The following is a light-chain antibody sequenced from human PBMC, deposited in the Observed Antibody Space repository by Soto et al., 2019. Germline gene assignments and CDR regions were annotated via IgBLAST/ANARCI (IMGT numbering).Light chain of an antibody. CDR2: AAS. J-gene: IGKJ4*01. CDR1: QGISSY. V-gene: IGKV1-8*01. Sequence: AIRMTQSPSSFSASTGDRVTITCRASQGISSYLAWYQQKPGKAPKLLIYAASTLQSGVPSRFRGSGSGTDFTLTISCLQSEDFATYYCQQYYSYPPGTFGGGTKVEIK. CDR3: QQYYSYPPGT.